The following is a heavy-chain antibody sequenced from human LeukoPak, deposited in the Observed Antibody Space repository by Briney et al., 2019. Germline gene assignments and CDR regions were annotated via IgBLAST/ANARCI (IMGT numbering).Heavy chain of an antibody. CDR3: ARARDDYGDSWGFDY. CDR1: GGSISSYY. J-gene: IGHJ4*02. CDR2: IYYSGST. Sequence: SETLSLICTVSGGSISSYYWSWIRQPPGKGLEWIGYIYYSGSTNYNPSLKSRVTISVDTSKNQFSLKLSSVTAADTAVYYCARARDDYGDSWGFDYWGQGTLVTVSS. D-gene: IGHD4-17*01. V-gene: IGHV4-59*01.